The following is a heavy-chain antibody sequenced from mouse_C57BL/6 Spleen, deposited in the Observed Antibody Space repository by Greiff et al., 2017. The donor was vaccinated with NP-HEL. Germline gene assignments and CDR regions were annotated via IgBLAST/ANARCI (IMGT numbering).Heavy chain of an antibody. V-gene: IGHV5-4*03. CDR1: GFTFSSYA. CDR3: ARATYYDYDGGAWFAY. J-gene: IGHJ3*01. D-gene: IGHD2-4*01. Sequence: EVMLVESGGGLVKPGGSLKLSCAASGFTFSSYAMSWVRQTPGKRLEWVATISDGGSYTYYPDNVKGRFTISRDNAKNNLYLQMSHLKSEDTAMYYCARATYYDYDGGAWFAYWGQGTLVTVSA. CDR2: ISDGGSYT.